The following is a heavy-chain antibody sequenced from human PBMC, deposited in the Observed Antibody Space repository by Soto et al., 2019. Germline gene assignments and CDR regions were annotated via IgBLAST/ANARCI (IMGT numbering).Heavy chain of an antibody. V-gene: IGHV3-48*01. CDR2: ISSKGKTI. CDR3: AREDILGARSFDY. J-gene: IGHJ4*02. Sequence: EVQLVESGGALVQPGGSLRLSCAASGFTFSSYSMNWVRQAPGEGLEWVSYISSKGKTIFYADSVKGRFTITRDNAKDSLYVQMSSLRAEDTAVYYCAREDILGARSFDYWGQGTLVTVSS. CDR1: GFTFSSYS. D-gene: IGHD5-12*01.